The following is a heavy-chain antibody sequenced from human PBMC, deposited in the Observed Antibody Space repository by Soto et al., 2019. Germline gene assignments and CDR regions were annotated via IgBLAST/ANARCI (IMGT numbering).Heavy chain of an antibody. CDR3: ARDGSGYRSRASPMDV. CDR1: GDTFSSYA. CDR2: IIPIFGTA. D-gene: IGHD3-22*01. Sequence: QVQLVQSGAEVKKPGSSVKVSCKASGDTFSSYAIIWVRQAPGQGLEWMGGIIPIFGTANYAQKFQGRVTITADESTSTAYMELSSLRSEDTAVYYCARDGSGYRSRASPMDVWGQGTTVTVSS. V-gene: IGHV1-69*01. J-gene: IGHJ6*02.